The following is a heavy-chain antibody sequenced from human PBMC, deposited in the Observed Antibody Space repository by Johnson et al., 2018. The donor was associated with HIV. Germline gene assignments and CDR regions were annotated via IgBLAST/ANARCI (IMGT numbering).Heavy chain of an antibody. CDR1: GFTIDDYA. D-gene: IGHD6-13*01. CDR3: AKDTEAAAGTDDAFDI. V-gene: IGHV3-9*01. J-gene: IGHJ3*02. CDR2: ISWNSGSI. Sequence: VESGGGLVQPGRSLRLSCAASGFTIDDYAMHWVRQAPGKGLEWVSGISWNSGSIGYADSVKGRFTISRDNAKNSLYLQMNSMRAEDTALYYCAKDTEAAAGTDDAFDIWGQGTMVTVSS.